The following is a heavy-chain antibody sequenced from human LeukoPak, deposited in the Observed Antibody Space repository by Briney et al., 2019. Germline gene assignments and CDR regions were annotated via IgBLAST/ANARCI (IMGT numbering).Heavy chain of an antibody. Sequence: ASVKVSCKASGYTFTSYYMHWVRQAPGQGLEWMGIINPSGGSTSCAQKFQGRVTMTRDTSTSTVYMELSSLRSEDTAVYYCARAPRCYYDSSGYNGVFHWGQGTLVTVSS. CDR2: INPSGGST. J-gene: IGHJ4*02. CDR1: GYTFTSYY. D-gene: IGHD3-22*01. V-gene: IGHV1-46*01. CDR3: ARAPRCYYDSSGYNGVFH.